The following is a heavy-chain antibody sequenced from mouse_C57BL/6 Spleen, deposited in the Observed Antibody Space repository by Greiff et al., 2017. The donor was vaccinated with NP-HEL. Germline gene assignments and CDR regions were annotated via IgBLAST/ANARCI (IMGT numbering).Heavy chain of an antibody. V-gene: IGHV1-82*01. CDR2: IYPGDGDT. D-gene: IGHD1-1*01. CDR3: AREENYYGSCPAWCAY. CDR1: GYAFSSSW. Sequence: VQLQQSGPELVKPGASVKISCKASGYAFSSSWMNWVKQRPGKGLEWIGRIYPGDGDTNYNGKFKGKATLTADKSSSTAYMQLSSLTSEDSAVYCWAREENYYGSCPAWCAYWGQGTLVTVSA. J-gene: IGHJ3*01.